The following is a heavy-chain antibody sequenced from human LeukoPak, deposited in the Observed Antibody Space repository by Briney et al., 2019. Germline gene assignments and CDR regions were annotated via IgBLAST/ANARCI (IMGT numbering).Heavy chain of an antibody. V-gene: IGHV3-23*01. CDR2: ISGSGSST. J-gene: IGHJ4*02. D-gene: IGHD3-10*01. CDR3: ASRSGNKTC. CDR1: GFTFSSYA. Sequence: GGSLRLSCAASGFTFSSYAMSWVRQAPGKGLEWVSAISGSGSSTYYADSVRGRFTIPRDNSKNTLYLQVNSLRAEDAAVYYCASRSGNKTCWGQGTLVIVTS.